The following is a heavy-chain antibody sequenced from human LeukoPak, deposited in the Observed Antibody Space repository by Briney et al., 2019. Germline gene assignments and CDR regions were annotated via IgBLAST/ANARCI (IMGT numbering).Heavy chain of an antibody. CDR1: GYTFTSYA. J-gene: IGHJ3*02. CDR3: ARGPPTRYDAFDI. Sequence: ASVKVSCKASGYTFTSYAMNWVRQAPGQGLEWMGIINPSGGSTSYAQKFQGRVTMTRDMSTSTVYMELSSLRSEDTAVYYCARGPPTRYDAFDIWGQGTMVTVSS. V-gene: IGHV1-46*01. CDR2: INPSGGST. D-gene: IGHD4-17*01.